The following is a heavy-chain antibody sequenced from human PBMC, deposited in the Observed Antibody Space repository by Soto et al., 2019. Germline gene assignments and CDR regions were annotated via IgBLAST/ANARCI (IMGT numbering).Heavy chain of an antibody. Sequence: GGSLRLSCAASGFTFSGYIMNWVRQAPGKGLEWVSSISSSSSYIYYADSVKGRFTISRDNAKNSLYLQMNSLRAEDTAVYYCASSDCTNGVCYDGALDIWGQGTMVTVSS. CDR3: ASSDCTNGVCYDGALDI. V-gene: IGHV3-21*01. J-gene: IGHJ3*02. D-gene: IGHD2-8*01. CDR1: GFTFSGYI. CDR2: ISSSSSYI.